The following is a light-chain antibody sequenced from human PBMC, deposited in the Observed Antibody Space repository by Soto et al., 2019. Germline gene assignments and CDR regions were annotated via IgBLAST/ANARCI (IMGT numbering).Light chain of an antibody. V-gene: IGKV1-5*03. CDR1: QSISTW. Sequence: DIQMTQSPSTLSASVGDRVTITCRASQSISTWLAWYQQKPGKAPKLLIYKAPSLESGVPSRFSGSGSGTEVTLTISSLQPDDFATYYCQQYNSSPWTFGQGTKVEIK. J-gene: IGKJ1*01. CDR3: QQYNSSPWT. CDR2: KAP.